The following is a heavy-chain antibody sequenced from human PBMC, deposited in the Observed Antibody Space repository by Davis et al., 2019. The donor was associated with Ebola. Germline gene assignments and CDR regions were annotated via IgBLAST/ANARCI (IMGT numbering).Heavy chain of an antibody. CDR2: IKPDGSDK. CDR3: AKSGWGSHDYGAKSD. D-gene: IGHD4-17*01. Sequence: PGGSLRLSCAASGFTFSGYWMSWVRQAPGKGLEWVATIKPDGSDKYFVDSVKGRFTISRDNAKNSLYLQMNSLRAEDTAVYYCAKSGWGSHDYGAKSDWGQGTLVTVSS. J-gene: IGHJ4*02. V-gene: IGHV3-7*01. CDR1: GFTFSGYW.